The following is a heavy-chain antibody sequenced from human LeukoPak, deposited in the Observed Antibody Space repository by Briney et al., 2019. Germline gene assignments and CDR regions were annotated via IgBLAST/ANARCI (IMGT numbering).Heavy chain of an antibody. V-gene: IGHV3-9*01. CDR3: ARSYYDFWSGYYGSPLSDAFDI. D-gene: IGHD3-3*01. Sequence: GGSVRLSCATSGFTFDDYAMHWVRQAPGKGLEWVSGISWNSGSIGYADSVKGRFTISRDNAKNSLYLQMNSLRAEDTAVYYCARSYYDFWSGYYGSPLSDAFDIWGQGTMVTVSS. CDR1: GFTFDDYA. J-gene: IGHJ3*02. CDR2: ISWNSGSI.